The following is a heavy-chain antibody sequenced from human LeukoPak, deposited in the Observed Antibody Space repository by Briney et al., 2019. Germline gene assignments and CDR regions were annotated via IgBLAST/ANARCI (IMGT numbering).Heavy chain of an antibody. D-gene: IGHD3-22*01. V-gene: IGHV3-23*01. CDR1: GFTVSNNY. Sequence: PGGSLRLSCAASGFTVSNNYMSWVRQAPGKGLEWVSVIGGSGATTYYADSVKGRFTISRDNSKKTLFLQMNSLRGEDTAVYYCAKGGRYDSSGYPDSWGQGTLVTVSS. CDR2: IGGSGATT. J-gene: IGHJ4*02. CDR3: AKGGRYDSSGYPDS.